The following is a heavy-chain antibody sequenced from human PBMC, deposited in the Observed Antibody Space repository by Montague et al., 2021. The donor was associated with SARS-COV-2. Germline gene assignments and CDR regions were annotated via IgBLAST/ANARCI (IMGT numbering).Heavy chain of an antibody. CDR1: GFTFSSYI. CDR3: ARWDFGSGTSRFDY. J-gene: IGHJ4*02. V-gene: IGHV3-23*01. CDR2: IYTSGDKS. Sequence: SLRLSCSASGFTFSSYIMGWVRQAPGKGLEWVGRIYTSGDKSYYADSVKGRFTISRDNSENTLFLQMSSLTAEDTALYYCARWDFGSGTSRFDYWGQGTLVAVSS. D-gene: IGHD3-10*01.